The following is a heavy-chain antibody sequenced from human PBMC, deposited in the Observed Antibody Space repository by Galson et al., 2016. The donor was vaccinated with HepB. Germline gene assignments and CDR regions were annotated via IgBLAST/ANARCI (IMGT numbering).Heavy chain of an antibody. Sequence: SETLSLTCSVSGDSLNDYYWAWIRQSPGKGLEWIGSVFSNGDPFYIPSLKSRVTISIDTSKSQVSLRLRSVTATDTAYYYCARPGRGRPLFWGQGILVIVSS. D-gene: IGHD2-8*02. J-gene: IGHJ4*02. CDR1: GDSLNDYY. V-gene: IGHV4-39*01. CDR3: ARPGRGRPLF. CDR2: VFSNGDP.